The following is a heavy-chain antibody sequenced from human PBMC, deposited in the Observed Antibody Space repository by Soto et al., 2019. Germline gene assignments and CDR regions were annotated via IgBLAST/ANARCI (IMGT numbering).Heavy chain of an antibody. CDR2: IHDSGST. D-gene: IGHD6-13*01. J-gene: IGHJ4*02. V-gene: IGHV4-59*11. CDR1: GGSISSHH. CDR3: ARGGASSLSLDY. Sequence: QVQLQESGPGLVKPSETLSLTCTVSGGSISSHHWSWIRQPPGKGPECIGSIHDSGSTTYNPSLKSRLTTSVHTSKNQLSLSMTSVTAADTAVYYCARGGASSLSLDYWGQGILVTVSS.